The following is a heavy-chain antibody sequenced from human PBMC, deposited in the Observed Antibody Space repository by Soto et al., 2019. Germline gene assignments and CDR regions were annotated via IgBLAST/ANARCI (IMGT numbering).Heavy chain of an antibody. Sequence: PSETRSRTWTVSGGSISRGVYYWIWIRQHPGKGLEWIGYIYYSGSTYYNPSLKSRVTISVDTSKNQFSLKLSSVTAADTAVYYCAREHYDSSGYTDYWGQGTLVTVSS. CDR2: IYYSGST. CDR1: GGSISRGVYY. J-gene: IGHJ4*02. CDR3: AREHYDSSGYTDY. V-gene: IGHV4-31*02. D-gene: IGHD3-22*01.